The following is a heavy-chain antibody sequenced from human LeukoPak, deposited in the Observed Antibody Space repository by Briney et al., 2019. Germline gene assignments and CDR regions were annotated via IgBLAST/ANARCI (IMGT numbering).Heavy chain of an antibody. CDR1: GFTFSDYY. Sequence: PGGSLRLSCAASGFTFSDYYMSWIRQAPGKGLEWVSYISSSGSTIYYADSVKGRFTISRDNAKNSLYLQMSSLRAEDTAVYYSARGSKKSVTTAFFYCGQGTLVTVSS. CDR3: ARGSKKSVTTAFFY. D-gene: IGHD4-11*01. V-gene: IGHV3-11*01. CDR2: ISSSGSTI. J-gene: IGHJ4*02.